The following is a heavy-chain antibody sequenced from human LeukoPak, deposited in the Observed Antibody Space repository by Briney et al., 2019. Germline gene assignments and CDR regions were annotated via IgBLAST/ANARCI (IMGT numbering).Heavy chain of an antibody. CDR1: GFTFSSYW. CDR3: ARDRSSLGLWFGELRN. D-gene: IGHD3-10*01. V-gene: IGHV3-74*01. Sequence: GGSLRLSCAASGFTFSSYWMHWVRQAPGKGLVWVSRIYSDGSSTNYADSVKGRFTISRDNAKNTLYLQMNSLRAEDTAVYYRARDRSSLGLWFGELRNWGQGPWSPSPQ. CDR2: IYSDGSST. J-gene: IGHJ1*01.